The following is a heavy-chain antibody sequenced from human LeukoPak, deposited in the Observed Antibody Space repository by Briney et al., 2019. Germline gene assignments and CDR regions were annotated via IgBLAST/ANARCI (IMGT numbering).Heavy chain of an antibody. CDR3: ARAAIGYCSSTSCYSFDY. CDR1: GGSISSGGYY. D-gene: IGHD2-2*01. J-gene: IGHJ4*02. V-gene: IGHV4-30-2*01. Sequence: SETLSLTCTVSGGSISSGGYYWSWIRQPPGKGLEWIGYIYHSGSTYYNPSLKSRVTISVDRSKNQFSLKLSSVTAADTAVYYCARAAIGYCSSTSCYSFDYWGQGTLVTVSS. CDR2: IYHSGST.